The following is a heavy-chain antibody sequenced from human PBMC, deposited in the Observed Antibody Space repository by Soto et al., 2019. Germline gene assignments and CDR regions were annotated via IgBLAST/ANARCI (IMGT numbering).Heavy chain of an antibody. CDR3: ARTPWSGYYGNYYFYYMDV. V-gene: IGHV3-64*01. CDR1: GFTFSSYA. J-gene: IGHJ6*03. Sequence: EVQLVESGGGLVQPGGSLRLSCAASGFTFSSYAMHWVRQGPGKGLEYVSGIGENGGNTYYGNSVKGRFTISRDNSKNTLYLQMGSLRTEDMAVYYCARTPWSGYYGNYYFYYMDVWGKGTTVTFSS. CDR2: IGENGGNT. D-gene: IGHD3-3*01.